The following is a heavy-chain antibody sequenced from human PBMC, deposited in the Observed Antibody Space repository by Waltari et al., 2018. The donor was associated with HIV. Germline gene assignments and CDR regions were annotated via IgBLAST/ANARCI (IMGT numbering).Heavy chain of an antibody. Sequence: QVQLQESGPGLVKPSQTLSLTCTVSGGSISSGSYYWSWIRQPAGKGLEWIVRIYTSGSTNYNPSLKSRVTISVDTSKNQFSLKLSSVTAADTAVYYCARERDDILTGFDYWGQGTLVTVSS. CDR2: IYTSGST. CDR1: GGSISSGSYY. V-gene: IGHV4-61*02. D-gene: IGHD3-9*01. CDR3: ARERDDILTGFDY. J-gene: IGHJ4*02.